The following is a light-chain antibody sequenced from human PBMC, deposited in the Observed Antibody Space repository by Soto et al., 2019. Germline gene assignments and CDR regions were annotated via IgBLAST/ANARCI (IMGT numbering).Light chain of an antibody. CDR1: QDISSY. J-gene: IGKJ3*01. V-gene: IGKV1-9*01. CDR3: QQLNSYPWT. CDR2: AAS. Sequence: IQLTQSPSSLSASVGDRVTISCRASQDISSYLAWYQQKPGKAPKLLIYAASTLQGGVPSRFSGSGSGRDFILNISGLQPEDVATYFCQQLNSYPWTFGPGTKVDIK.